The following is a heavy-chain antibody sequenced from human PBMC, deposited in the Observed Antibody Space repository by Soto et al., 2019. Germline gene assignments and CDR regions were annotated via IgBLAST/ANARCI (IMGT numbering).Heavy chain of an antibody. CDR3: ARDAWTHDSSGYYENAFDI. J-gene: IGHJ3*02. CDR2: INPSRGST. D-gene: IGHD3-22*01. Sequence: ASVKVSCKASGNIFIGYYMYWVRQAPGQGLEWMGRINPSRGSTSYAQKFQGRVTMTRDTSTSTVYMELSSLRSEDTAVYYCARDAWTHDSSGYYENAFDIWGQGTMVTVSS. CDR1: GNIFIGYY. V-gene: IGHV1-46*01.